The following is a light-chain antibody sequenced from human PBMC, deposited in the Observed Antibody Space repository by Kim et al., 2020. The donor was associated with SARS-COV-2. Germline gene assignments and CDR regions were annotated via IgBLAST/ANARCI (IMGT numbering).Light chain of an antibody. CDR3: PQYDGSPPLT. V-gene: IGKV3-20*01. J-gene: IGKJ4*01. CDR1: QSASSSD. Sequence: EIVLTQSPGTLSLSPGERATLSCRASQSASSSDSAWYQQKPGQAPRLLIYGAFSRATGIPDRFSGSGYGTDFTLTLSRLEPEDFAMYSCPQYDGSPPLTFDGGTKLEI. CDR2: GAF.